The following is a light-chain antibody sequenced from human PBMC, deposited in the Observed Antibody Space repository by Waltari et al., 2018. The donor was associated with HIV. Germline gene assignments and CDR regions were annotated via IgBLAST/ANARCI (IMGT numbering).Light chain of an antibody. CDR1: SSDVVSYNH. J-gene: IGLJ1*01. CDR2: EVS. V-gene: IGLV2-14*01. Sequence: QSALTQPASVSGSPGQSITISCTGPSSDVVSYNHVSWYQPHPGKAPKLMIYEVSNRPSGVSNRFSGSKSGYTASLTISGLQAEDEADYYCSSYTSTSTSCVFGTGTKVTVL. CDR3: SSYTSTSTSCV.